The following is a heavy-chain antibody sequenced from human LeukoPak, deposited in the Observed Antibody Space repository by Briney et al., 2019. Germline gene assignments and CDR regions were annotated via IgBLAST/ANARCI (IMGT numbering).Heavy chain of an antibody. V-gene: IGHV3-30*02. J-gene: IGHJ6*03. CDR3: ARAGDESITFGGVIVIEYYYYYVDV. CDR1: GFTFSSFG. Sequence: GGSLRLSCAASGFTFSSFGMHWVRQAPGKGLDWVAFIRYDGSDTYYADSVKGRFTISRDNAKNSLYLQMNSLRAEDAAVYYCARAGDESITFGGVIVIEYYYYYVDVWGKGTTVTVSS. CDR2: IRYDGSDT. D-gene: IGHD3-16*02.